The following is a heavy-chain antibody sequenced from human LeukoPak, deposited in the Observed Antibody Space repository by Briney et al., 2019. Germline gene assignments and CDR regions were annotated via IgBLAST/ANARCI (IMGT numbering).Heavy chain of an antibody. CDR2: IYTSGST. J-gene: IGHJ5*02. V-gene: IGHV4-61*02. Sequence: MTSETLSLTCTVSDDPINSGVYYWNWIRQPAGKGLEWIGRIYTSGSTNYNPSLKSRVTMSVDTSKNQFSLKLSSVTAADTAVYYCARDKNGEQWLPPRGYWFDPWGQGTLVTVSS. CDR1: DDPINSGVYY. CDR3: ARDKNGEQWLPPRGYWFDP. D-gene: IGHD6-19*01.